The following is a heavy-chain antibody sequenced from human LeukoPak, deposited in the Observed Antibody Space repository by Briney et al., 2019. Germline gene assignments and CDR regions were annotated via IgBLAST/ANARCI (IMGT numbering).Heavy chain of an antibody. V-gene: IGHV3-23*01. D-gene: IGHD1-26*01. J-gene: IGHJ4*02. CDR1: GFTFDSYA. Sequence: GGSLRLSCVASGFTFDSYAMNWVRQAPGRGLEWVSGISGSGGRTYYADSVKGRFNISRDNSKNTVYVQMKILRAEDTAIYYCAKDRGLVGATPSNFDSWGQGTLVTVSS. CDR3: AKDRGLVGATPSNFDS. CDR2: ISGSGGRT.